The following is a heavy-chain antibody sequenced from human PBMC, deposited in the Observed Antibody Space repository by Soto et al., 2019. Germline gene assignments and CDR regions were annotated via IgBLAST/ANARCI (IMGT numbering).Heavy chain of an antibody. V-gene: IGHV4-39*01. CDR2: IYYSGST. J-gene: IGHJ4*02. CDR1: GGSISSSSYY. Sequence: SETLSLTCTVSGGSISSSSYYWGWIRQPPGKGLEWIGSIYYSGSTYYNPSLKSRVTISVDTSKNQFSLKLSSVTAADTAVYYCARRSRGIAVAHLDYWGQGTLVTVSS. CDR3: ARRSRGIAVAHLDY. D-gene: IGHD6-19*01.